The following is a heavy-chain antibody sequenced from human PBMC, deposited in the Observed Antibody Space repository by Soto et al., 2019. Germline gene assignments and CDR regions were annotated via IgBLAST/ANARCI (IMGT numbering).Heavy chain of an antibody. D-gene: IGHD2-2*01. J-gene: IGHJ6*02. Sequence: SETLSLTCTVSVGSFSDYYWIWIGQPPGKGLESLGYISYSGSTKYRPSLKSRITISVDTSKNQFSLKLRSVTAADTAVYYCARDFAVPAAIGTDYYFYYGLDVWGRGTTVTVSS. CDR2: ISYSGST. CDR3: ARDFAVPAAIGTDYYFYYGLDV. V-gene: IGHV4-59*01. CDR1: VGSFSDYY.